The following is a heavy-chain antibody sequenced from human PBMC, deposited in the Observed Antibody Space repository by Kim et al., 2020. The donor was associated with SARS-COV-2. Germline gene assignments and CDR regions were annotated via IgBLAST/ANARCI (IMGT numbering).Heavy chain of an antibody. D-gene: IGHD2-2*03. CDR1: GFTFIGHA. CDR2: IDGSDGTT. Sequence: GGSLRLSCTTSGFTFIGHAMSWVRQAPGQGLEWVSSIDGSDGTTYYVDSVRGRFTISRDDAKNTLYLQMSALRADDTATYYCMKGGCGWIWYHWGQGTL. J-gene: IGHJ5*02. V-gene: IGHV3-23*01. CDR3: MKGGCGWIWYH.